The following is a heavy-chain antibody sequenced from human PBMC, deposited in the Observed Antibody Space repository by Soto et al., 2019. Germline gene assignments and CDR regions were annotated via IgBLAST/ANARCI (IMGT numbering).Heavy chain of an antibody. J-gene: IGHJ4*02. V-gene: IGHV4-30-2*01. CDR1: GGSISSGGYS. CDR3: ARAPSTNVLLFDY. CDR2: IYHSGST. Sequence: SETLSLTCAVSGGSISSGGYSWSWIRQPPGKGLEWIGYIYHSGSTYYNPSLKSRVTISVDRSKNQFSLKLSSATAADTAVYYCARAPSTNVLLFDYWGQGTLVTVSS. D-gene: IGHD3-10*01.